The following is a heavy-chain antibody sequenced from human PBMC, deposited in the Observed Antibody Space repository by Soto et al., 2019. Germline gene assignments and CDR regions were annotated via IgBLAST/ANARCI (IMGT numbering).Heavy chain of an antibody. CDR1: GYTLTELS. V-gene: IGHV1-24*01. Sequence: QVQLVQSGAEVKKPGASVKVSCKVSGYTLTELSMHWVRQAPGKGLEWLGGFDPEDGETIYAQKFQGRGTMTEDTATDTAYMELSSLRSEDTAVDYCATVVIVGARMRGDYYFDYWGQGTLVTVSS. J-gene: IGHJ4*02. CDR3: ATVVIVGARMRGDYYFDY. D-gene: IGHD1-26*01. CDR2: FDPEDGET.